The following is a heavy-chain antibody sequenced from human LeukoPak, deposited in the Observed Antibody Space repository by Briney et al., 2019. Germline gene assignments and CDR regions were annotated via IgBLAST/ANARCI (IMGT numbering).Heavy chain of an antibody. CDR1: GFTFDDYG. CDR2: INWNGGST. J-gene: IGHJ3*02. V-gene: IGHV3-20*04. Sequence: PGGSLRLSCAAAGFTFDDYGMSWVRQAPGRGLEWVSGINWNGGSTGYADSVKGRFTISRDNAKNSLYLQMNSLRAEDTALYYCARLIPLPRAFDIWGQGTMVTVSS. D-gene: IGHD5/OR15-5a*01. CDR3: ARLIPLPRAFDI.